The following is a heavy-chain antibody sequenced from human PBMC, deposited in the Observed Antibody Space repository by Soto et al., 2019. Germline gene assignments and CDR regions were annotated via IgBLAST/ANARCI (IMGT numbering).Heavy chain of an antibody. CDR3: AKDYGGIIQLWLQLEYSFDY. Sequence: QVQLVESGGGVVQPGRSLRLSCAASGFTFSSYGMHWVRQAPGKGLAWVAVISYDGSNKYYADSVKGRFTISRDNSKNTLYRHMNSLRAEDTAVYYCAKDYGGIIQLWLQLEYSFDYWGQGTLVTVSS. J-gene: IGHJ4*02. CDR2: ISYDGSNK. D-gene: IGHD5-18*01. V-gene: IGHV3-30*18. CDR1: GFTFSSYG.